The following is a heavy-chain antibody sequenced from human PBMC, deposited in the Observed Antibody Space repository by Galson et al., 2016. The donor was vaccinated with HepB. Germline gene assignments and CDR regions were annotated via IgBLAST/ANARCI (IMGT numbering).Heavy chain of an antibody. Sequence: SLRLSCAASGFTFSTYGMHWVRQAPGKGLEWVAVVWYDESTQYYVDSVKGRFIISRDNSKNTLYLQMNDVRTEDTAVYFCARGRVSSFNTYWYFDLWGQGTLVTVSS. CDR1: GFTFSTYG. CDR3: ARGRVSSFNTYWYFDL. CDR2: VWYDESTQ. V-gene: IGHV3-33*01. D-gene: IGHD6-13*01. J-gene: IGHJ2*01.